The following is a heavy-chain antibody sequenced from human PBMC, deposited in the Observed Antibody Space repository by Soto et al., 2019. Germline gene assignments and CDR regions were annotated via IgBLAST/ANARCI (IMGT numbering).Heavy chain of an antibody. CDR2: IYYSGST. CDR1: GGSISSGDYY. CDR3: ARSPYYYHSSGYHPADY. Sequence: QVQLQESGPGLVKPSQTLSLTCTVSGGSISSGDYYWSWIRQPPGKGLEWIGYIYYSGSTYYNPSLKSRVSISVDTSTNQFSLKLSSVTAADTAVYYCARSPYYYHSSGYHPADYWGQGTLVTVSS. D-gene: IGHD3-22*01. J-gene: IGHJ4*02. V-gene: IGHV4-30-4*01.